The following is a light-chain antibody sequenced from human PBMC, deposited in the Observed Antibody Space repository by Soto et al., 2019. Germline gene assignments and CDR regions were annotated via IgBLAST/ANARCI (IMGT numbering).Light chain of an antibody. CDR2: DVS. CDR3: CSYAGTYTYV. J-gene: IGLJ1*01. V-gene: IGLV2-11*01. Sequence: QSALTQPRSVSGSPGQSVTISCTGTSNVVGIYNYVSSYQQHPDKAPQLMIYDVSNRPSGVPDRFSGSKSGNTASLTISGLQAEDEADYYCCSYAGTYTYVFGTGTNVTVL. CDR1: SNVVGIYNY.